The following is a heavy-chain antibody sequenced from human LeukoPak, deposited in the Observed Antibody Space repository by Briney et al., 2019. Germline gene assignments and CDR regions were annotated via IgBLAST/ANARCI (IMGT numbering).Heavy chain of an antibody. CDR3: ARDGADYSKYYAHFDY. Sequence: SETLSLTCTVSGGSISSYYWSWIRQPPGKGLEWIGYIYYRGSTNYNPSLKSRVTISVDTSKNQFSLKLSSVTAADTAVYYCARDGADYSKYYAHFDYWGQGTLVTVSS. CDR1: GGSISSYY. CDR2: IYYRGST. D-gene: IGHD4-4*01. J-gene: IGHJ4*02. V-gene: IGHV4-59*01.